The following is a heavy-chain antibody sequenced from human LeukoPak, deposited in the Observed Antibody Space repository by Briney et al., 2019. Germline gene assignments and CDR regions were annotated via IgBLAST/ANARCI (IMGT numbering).Heavy chain of an antibody. CDR1: GGSISSSSYF. Sequence: SETLSLTCTVSGGSISSSSYFWGWIRQPPGKGPEWIGSIYYSGSTNYNPSLKSRVTISLDTSKNQFSLKLSSVTAADTAVYYCASVRGYSSGWYASGFDPWGQGTLVTVSS. V-gene: IGHV4-39*07. J-gene: IGHJ5*02. CDR3: ASVRGYSSGWYASGFDP. D-gene: IGHD6-19*01. CDR2: IYYSGST.